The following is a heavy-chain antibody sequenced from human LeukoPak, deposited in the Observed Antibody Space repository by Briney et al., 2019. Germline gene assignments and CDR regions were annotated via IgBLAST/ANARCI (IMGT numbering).Heavy chain of an antibody. V-gene: IGHV3-21*01. CDR3: ARGRYGDYLFDY. J-gene: IGHJ4*02. D-gene: IGHD4-17*01. CDR2: ISSSSSYI. Sequence: GGTLRLSCSASGFTFSSYSMNWVRQAPGKGLEWVSSISSSSSYIYYADSVKGRFTISRDNAKNSLYLQMNSLRAEDTAVYYCARGRYGDYLFDYWGQGTLVTVSS. CDR1: GFTFSSYS.